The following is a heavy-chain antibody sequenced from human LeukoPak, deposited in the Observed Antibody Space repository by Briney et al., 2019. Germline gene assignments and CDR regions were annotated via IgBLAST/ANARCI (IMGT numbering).Heavy chain of an antibody. Sequence: ASVKVSCKASGYTFTGYYMHWVRQAPGQGLEWMGWINPNSGGTNYAQKFQGRVTMTRDTSISTAYMELSRLRSDDTAVYYCARVESIRGGYYFDYWGQGTLVTVSS. D-gene: IGHD3-10*01. CDR2: INPNSGGT. CDR1: GYTFTGYY. J-gene: IGHJ4*02. V-gene: IGHV1-2*02. CDR3: ARVESIRGGYYFDY.